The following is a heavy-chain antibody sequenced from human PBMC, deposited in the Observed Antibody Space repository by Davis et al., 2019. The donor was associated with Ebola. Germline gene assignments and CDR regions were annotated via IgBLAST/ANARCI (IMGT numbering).Heavy chain of an antibody. CDR1: GFTFSSYS. Sequence: AGSLTLSCAASGFTFSSYSMNWVRQAPGQGLEWVSSISSSSSYIYYADSVKGRFTISRDNAKNSLYLQMNSLRAEDTAVYYCARDFWSGYSDYGMDVWGQGTTVTVSS. D-gene: IGHD3-3*01. CDR3: ARDFWSGYSDYGMDV. V-gene: IGHV3-21*01. J-gene: IGHJ6*02. CDR2: ISSSSSYI.